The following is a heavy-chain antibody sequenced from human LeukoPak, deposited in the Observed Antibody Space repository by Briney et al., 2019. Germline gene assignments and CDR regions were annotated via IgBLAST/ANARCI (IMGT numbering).Heavy chain of an antibody. CDR2: INSDGSST. J-gene: IGHJ4*02. CDR3: ARETRYYVSDY. CDR1: GFTFSSYW. V-gene: IGHV3-74*01. D-gene: IGHD3-10*02. Sequence: GSLRLSCAASGFTFSSYWMHWVRHAPGKGLVWVSRINSDGSSTSYADSVKGRLTISRDNAKNTLYLQMNSLRAEDTAAYYCARETRYYVSDYWGQGTLVTVSS.